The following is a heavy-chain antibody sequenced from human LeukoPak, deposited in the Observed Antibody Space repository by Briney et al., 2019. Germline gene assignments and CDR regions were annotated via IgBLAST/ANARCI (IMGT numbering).Heavy chain of an antibody. CDR1: GYSFTSYW. Sequence: PGESLKISCKGSGYSFTSYWIGWVRQMPGKGLEWMGIIYPGDSDTRYSPSFQGQVTISADKSISTAYLQWSSLKASDTAMYYCARHSMGEHDFRSGFYPYYFDYWGQGTLVTVSS. J-gene: IGHJ4*02. D-gene: IGHD3-3*01. CDR3: ARHSMGEHDFRSGFYPYYFDY. CDR2: IYPGDSDT. V-gene: IGHV5-51*01.